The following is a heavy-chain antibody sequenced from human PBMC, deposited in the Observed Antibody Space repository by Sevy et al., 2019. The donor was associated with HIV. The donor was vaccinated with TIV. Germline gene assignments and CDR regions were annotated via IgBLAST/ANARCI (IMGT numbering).Heavy chain of an antibody. CDR2: ISRSGSSI. CDR3: AKVDVIVPVADYGLDV. CDR1: GFTFSNYA. V-gene: IGHV3-23*01. J-gene: IGHJ6*02. Sequence: GESLKISCAASGFTFSNYAMSWVRQAPGKGVEWVSSISRSGSSIYYVDSVKGRFTISRDNSKNTLYLQMNSLRAEDTAVYYCAKVDVIVPVADYGLDVWGQGTTVTVSS. D-gene: IGHD2-2*01.